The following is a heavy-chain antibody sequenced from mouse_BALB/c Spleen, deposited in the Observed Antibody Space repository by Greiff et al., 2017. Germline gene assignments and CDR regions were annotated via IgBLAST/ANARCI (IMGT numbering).Heavy chain of an antibody. J-gene: IGHJ3*01. CDR2: INPSNGGT. Sequence: QVQLQQSGAELVKPGASVKLSCKASGYTFTSYYMYWVKQRPGQGLEWIGEINPSNGGTNFNEKFKSKATLTVDKSSSTAYMQLSSLTSEDSAVYYCTRSSYGGGLFAYWGQGTLVTVSA. CDR1: GYTFTSYY. V-gene: IGHV1S81*02. CDR3: TRSSYGGGLFAY. D-gene: IGHD1-2*01.